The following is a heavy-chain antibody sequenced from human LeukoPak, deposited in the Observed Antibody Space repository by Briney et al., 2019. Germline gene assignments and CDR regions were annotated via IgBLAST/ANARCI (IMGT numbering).Heavy chain of an antibody. CDR3: ARNNGMDV. J-gene: IGHJ6*02. Sequence: GGSLRLSCAASGFTLSNHWMTWVRQVPGRGPEWVANVNRDGSETYYLDSVKGRFTISKDNAKNSLYLQMNSLRAEDTALYHCARNNGMDVWGQGTTVIVS. CDR1: GFTLSNHW. V-gene: IGHV3-7*03. CDR2: VNRDGSET.